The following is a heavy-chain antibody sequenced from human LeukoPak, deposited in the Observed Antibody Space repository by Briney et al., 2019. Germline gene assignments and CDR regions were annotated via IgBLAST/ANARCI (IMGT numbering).Heavy chain of an antibody. CDR3: ARNNGMDV. J-gene: IGHJ6*02. Sequence: GGSLRLSCAASGFTLSNHWMTWVRQVPGRGPEWVANVNRDGSETYYLDSVKGRFTISKDNAKNSLYLQMNSLRAEDTALYHCARNNGMDVWGQGTTVIVS. CDR1: GFTLSNHW. V-gene: IGHV3-7*03. CDR2: VNRDGSET.